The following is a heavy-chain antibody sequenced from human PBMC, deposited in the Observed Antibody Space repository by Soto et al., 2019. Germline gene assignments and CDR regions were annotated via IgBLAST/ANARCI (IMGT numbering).Heavy chain of an antibody. CDR2: MNPNSGNT. D-gene: IGHD6-19*01. Sequence: GASVKVSCKASGYTFTSYNINWVRQATGQGLEWMGWMNPNSGNTGYAQKFQGRVTMTRNTSISTAYMELSSLRSEDTAVYYCARGLYSSGWSGWHYYYYGMDVWGQGTTVTVSS. V-gene: IGHV1-8*01. CDR1: GYTFTSYN. J-gene: IGHJ6*02. CDR3: ARGLYSSGWSGWHYYYYGMDV.